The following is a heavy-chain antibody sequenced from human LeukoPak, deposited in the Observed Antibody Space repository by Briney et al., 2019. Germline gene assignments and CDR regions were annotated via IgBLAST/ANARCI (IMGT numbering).Heavy chain of an antibody. V-gene: IGHV3-7*01. D-gene: IGHD3-22*01. J-gene: IGHJ4*02. CDR3: ASSPPPDDRSGYHDH. Sequence: GGSLRLSCAASGFTFSNYWMSWVRQAPGKGLEWVANMKHDGSDKYYLDSVKGRFTVSRDNAKNSLYQQMNSLRAEDTAVYYCASSPPPDDRSGYHDHWGQGILVTVSS. CDR2: MKHDGSDK. CDR1: GFTFSNYW.